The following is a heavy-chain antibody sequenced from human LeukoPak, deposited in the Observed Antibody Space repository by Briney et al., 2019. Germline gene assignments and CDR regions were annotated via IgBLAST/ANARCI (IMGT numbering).Heavy chain of an antibody. D-gene: IGHD3-10*01. CDR2: IYYSGST. CDR1: GGSISSSSYY. Sequence: SETLSLTCTVSGGSISSSSYYWSWIRQPPGKGLEWIGYIYYSGSTNYNPSLRSRVTISVDTSKNQFSLKLSSVTAADTAVYYCARSHGSGSYYNLNDYWGQGTLVTVSS. V-gene: IGHV4-61*01. J-gene: IGHJ4*02. CDR3: ARSHGSGSYYNLNDY.